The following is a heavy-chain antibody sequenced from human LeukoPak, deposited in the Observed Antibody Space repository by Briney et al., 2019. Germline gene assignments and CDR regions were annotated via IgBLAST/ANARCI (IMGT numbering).Heavy chain of an antibody. CDR3: AREHYDSSGPSSYFDL. CDR2: IIPIFGTA. CDR1: GGTFSSYA. V-gene: IGHV1-69*13. D-gene: IGHD3-22*01. Sequence: GASVKVSCKASGGTFSSYAISWVRQAPGQGLEWMGGIIPIFGTANYAQKFQGRVTITADESTSTAYMELSSLRSEDTAVYYCAREHYDSSGPSSYFDLWGQGTLVTVSS. J-gene: IGHJ5*02.